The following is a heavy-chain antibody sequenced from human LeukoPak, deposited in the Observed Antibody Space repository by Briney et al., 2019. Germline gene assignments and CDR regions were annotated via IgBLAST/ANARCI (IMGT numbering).Heavy chain of an antibody. Sequence: GGSLRLSCAASGFTFSSYAMHWVRQAPGKGLEWVAVISYDGSNKYYADSVKCRFTISRDNSKNTLYLQMNSLRAEDTAVYYCARGYCSGGSCYSGYYFDYWGQGTLVTVSS. J-gene: IGHJ4*02. D-gene: IGHD2-15*01. CDR1: GFTFSSYA. V-gene: IGHV3-30-3*01. CDR3: ARGYCSGGSCYSGYYFDY. CDR2: ISYDGSNK.